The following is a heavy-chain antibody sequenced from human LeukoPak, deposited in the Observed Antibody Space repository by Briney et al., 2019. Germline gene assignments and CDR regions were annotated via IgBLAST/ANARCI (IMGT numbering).Heavy chain of an antibody. V-gene: IGHV4-39*07. CDR3: ARDAGHTFRSPPQN. D-gene: IGHD3-16*01. CDR1: GGSISSSSYY. CDR2: IYYSGST. J-gene: IGHJ4*02. Sequence: SETLSLTCTVSGGSISSSSYYWGWIRQPPGKGLEWIGSIYYSGSTYYNPSLKSRVTISVDTSKNQFSLKLSSVTAADTAVYYCARDAGHTFRSPPQNWGQGTLVTVSS.